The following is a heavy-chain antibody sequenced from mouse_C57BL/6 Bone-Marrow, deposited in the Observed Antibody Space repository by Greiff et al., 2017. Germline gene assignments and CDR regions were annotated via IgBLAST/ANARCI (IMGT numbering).Heavy chain of an antibody. CDR1: GYSITSGYY. CDR2: ISYDGSN. Sequence: EVQLQQSGPGLVKPSQSLSLTCSVTGYSITSGYYWNWIRQFPGNQLEWMGYISYDGSNNYNPSLKNRISITRDTSKNQFFLKLNSVTTEDTATYYCARDPYYGSSPHYYAMDYWGQGTSVTVSS. V-gene: IGHV3-6*01. CDR3: ARDPYYGSSPHYYAMDY. D-gene: IGHD1-1*01. J-gene: IGHJ4*01.